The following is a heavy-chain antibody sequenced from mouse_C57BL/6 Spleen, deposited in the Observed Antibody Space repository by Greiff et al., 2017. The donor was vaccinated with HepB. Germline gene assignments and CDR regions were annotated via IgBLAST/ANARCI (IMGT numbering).Heavy chain of an antibody. CDR1: GYTFTDYY. Sequence: EVQLQQSGPELVKPGASVKISCKASGYTFTDYYMNWVKQSHGKSLEWIGDINPNNGGTSYNQKFKGKATLTVDKSSSTAYMELRSLTSEDSAVYYCARCYYSNSRYYFDYWGQGTTLTVSS. V-gene: IGHV1-26*01. J-gene: IGHJ2*01. D-gene: IGHD2-5*01. CDR2: INPNNGGT. CDR3: ARCYYSNSRYYFDY.